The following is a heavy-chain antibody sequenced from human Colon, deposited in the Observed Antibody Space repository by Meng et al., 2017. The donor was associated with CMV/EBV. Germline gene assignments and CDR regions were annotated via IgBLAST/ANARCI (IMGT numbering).Heavy chain of an antibody. J-gene: IGHJ6*02. D-gene: IGHD5-24*01. CDR2: ISGSGGST. V-gene: IGHV3-23*01. CDR3: ARDRWQANVEPGPMDV. CDR1: GFTFSSYA. Sequence: GESLKISCAASGFTFSSYAMSWVRQAPGKGLEWVSVISGSGGSTYYADSVKGRFTMSRDNAKDTLYLETNSLRVEDTAVYYCARDRWQANVEPGPMDVWGQGTTVTVSS.